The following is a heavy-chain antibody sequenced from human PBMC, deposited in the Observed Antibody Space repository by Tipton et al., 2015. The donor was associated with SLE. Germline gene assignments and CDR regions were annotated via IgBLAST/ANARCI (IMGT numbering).Heavy chain of an antibody. CDR3: AREGPSWYYYYYGMDV. CDR1: GFSFSNCA. J-gene: IGHJ6*02. V-gene: IGHV3-33*01. Sequence: RSLRLSCAASGFSFSNCAMHWVRQAPGKGLEWVAVIWYDGSNKFYADSVKGRFTISRDNAKNSLYLQMNSLRAEDTAVYYCAREGPSWYYYYYGMDVWGQGTTVTVSS. CDR2: IWYDGSNK. D-gene: IGHD2-15*01.